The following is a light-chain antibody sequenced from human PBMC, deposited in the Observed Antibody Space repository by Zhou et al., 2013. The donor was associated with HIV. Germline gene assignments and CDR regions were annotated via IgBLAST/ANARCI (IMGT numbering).Light chain of an antibody. V-gene: IGKV1-39*01. J-gene: IGKJ4*01. CDR3: QQSYNTPSLT. Sequence: DIQMTQSPSSLSASVGDRVTITCRASQNINNFLNWYQQKPGKAPKLLIYAASSLQSGVPSRFSGSGSGTDFTLTITNLQPEDFATYYCQQSYNTPSLTFGGGTKVEIK. CDR1: QNINNF. CDR2: AAS.